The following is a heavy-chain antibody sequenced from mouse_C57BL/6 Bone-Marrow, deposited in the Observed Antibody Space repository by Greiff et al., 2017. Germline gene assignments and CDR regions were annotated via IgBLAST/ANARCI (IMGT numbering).Heavy chain of an antibody. Sequence: VQLQQSGAELAKPGASVKLSCKASGYTFTSYWMHWVKQRPGKGLEWIGYINPSSGYTKYNQKFKDKATLAADKSSSTAYMQLSSLTYEDSAVYYCATRSYFDYGGQGTTLTVSS. CDR1: GYTFTSYW. CDR2: INPSSGYT. V-gene: IGHV1-7*01. CDR3: ATRSYFDY. J-gene: IGHJ2*01.